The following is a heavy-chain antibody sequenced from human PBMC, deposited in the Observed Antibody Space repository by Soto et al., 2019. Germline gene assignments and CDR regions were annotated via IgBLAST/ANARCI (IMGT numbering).Heavy chain of an antibody. CDR2: IWYDGSNK. Sequence: QVQLVESGGGVVQPGRSLRLSCAASGFTFSSYGMHWVRQAPGKGLEWVAVIWYDGSNKYYADSVKGRFTISRDNSKNTLYLQMNSLRADKTAVYNCLIGFRYSGSYDNPHFDYWGQGTLVTVSS. CDR1: GFTFSSYG. CDR3: LIGFRYSGSYDNPHFDY. J-gene: IGHJ4*02. D-gene: IGHD1-26*01. V-gene: IGHV3-33*01.